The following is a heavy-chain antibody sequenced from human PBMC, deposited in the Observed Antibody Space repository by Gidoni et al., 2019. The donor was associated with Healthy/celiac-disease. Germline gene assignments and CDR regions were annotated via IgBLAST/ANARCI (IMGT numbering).Heavy chain of an antibody. D-gene: IGHD2-15*01. V-gene: IGHV3-7*01. CDR2: IKQDGSEK. CDR3: ARAPGSIDY. J-gene: IGHJ4*02. CDR1: GFTFSSYG. Sequence: EVQLVESGGGLVQPGGSLRLSCAASGFTFSSYGMSWVRQAPGKGLEWVANIKQDGSEKYYVDSVKGRFTISRDNAKNSLYLQMNSLRAEDTAVYYCARAPGSIDYWGQGTLVTVSS.